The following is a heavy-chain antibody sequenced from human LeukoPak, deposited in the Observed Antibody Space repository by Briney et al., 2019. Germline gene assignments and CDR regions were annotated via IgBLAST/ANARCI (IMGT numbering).Heavy chain of an antibody. V-gene: IGHV1-2*02. CDR3: ARSYSSFVDY. CDR1: GGTFSSYA. D-gene: IGHD6-6*01. CDR2: INPNSGGT. Sequence: GASVKVSCKASGGTFSSYAISWVRQAPGQGLEWMGWINPNSGGTNYAQKFQGRVTMTRDTSISTAYMELSRLRSDDTAVYYCARSYSSFVDYWGQGTLVTVSS. J-gene: IGHJ4*02.